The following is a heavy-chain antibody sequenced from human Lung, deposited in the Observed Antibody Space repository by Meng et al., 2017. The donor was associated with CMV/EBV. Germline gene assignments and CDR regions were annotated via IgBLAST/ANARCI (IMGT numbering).Heavy chain of an antibody. CDR2: LYYNGSP. J-gene: IGHJ3*01. CDR3: ARMNNFSGAFDV. V-gene: IGHV4-59*01. D-gene: IGHD3-10*01. CDR1: GGSISTSY. Sequence: LSCSVSGGSISTSYWTWIRQPPGKGLEYIGYLYYNGSPNYNPSLKSRVTISIDTSKKQFSLKLTSVTAADTAVYYCARMNNFSGAFDVWGQG.